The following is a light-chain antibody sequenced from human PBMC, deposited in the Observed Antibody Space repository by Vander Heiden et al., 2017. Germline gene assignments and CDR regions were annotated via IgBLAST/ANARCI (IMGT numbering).Light chain of an antibody. Sequence: ALTQPASVSRPPGQTSTIPCTGTSSDIGAYNYVSWYQQYPGKAPKLMIYDVNNRPSGVSNRFSGSKSGNTASLTISGLQAEDEADYYCSSYTSSSTRIFGGGTKLTVL. CDR3: SSYTSSSTRI. J-gene: IGLJ2*01. CDR1: SSDIGAYNY. V-gene: IGLV2-14*01. CDR2: DVN.